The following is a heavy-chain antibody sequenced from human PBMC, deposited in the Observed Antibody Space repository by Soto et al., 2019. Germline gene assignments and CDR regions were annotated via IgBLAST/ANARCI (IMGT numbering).Heavy chain of an antibody. CDR2: ISGSGGST. Sequence: GGSLRLSCAASGFTFSSYAMSWVRQAPGKGLEWVSAISGSGGSTYYADSVKGRFTISRDNSKNTLYLQMNSLRAEDTAVYDCAKALEKYSSSSRKSLHSYYYYYMDVWGKGTTVTVSS. V-gene: IGHV3-23*01. D-gene: IGHD6-6*01. J-gene: IGHJ6*03. CDR1: GFTFSSYA. CDR3: AKALEKYSSSSRKSLHSYYYYYMDV.